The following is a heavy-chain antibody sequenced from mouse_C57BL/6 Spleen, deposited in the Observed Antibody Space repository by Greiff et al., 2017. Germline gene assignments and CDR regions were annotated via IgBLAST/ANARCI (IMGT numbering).Heavy chain of an antibody. Sequence: QVQLKESGAELVKPGASVKISCKASGYAFSSYWLNWVKQRPGKGLEWIGQIYPGDGDTNYNGKFKGKATLTADKSSSTAYMQLSSLTSEDSAVYFWTPTGTSSWFAYWGQGTLVTVSA. CDR3: TPTGTSSWFAY. CDR1: GYAFSSYW. V-gene: IGHV1-80*01. J-gene: IGHJ3*01. D-gene: IGHD4-1*01. CDR2: IYPGDGDT.